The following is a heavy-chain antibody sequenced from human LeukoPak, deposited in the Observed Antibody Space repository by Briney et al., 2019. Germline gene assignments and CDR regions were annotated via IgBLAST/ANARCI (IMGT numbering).Heavy chain of an antibody. CDR1: GGSISSYY. CDR3: ARDGDYSNYAFDY. CDR2: IYCSGST. Sequence: SETLSLTCTVSGGSISSYYWIWIRQPPGKGLEWMGYIYCSGSTNYNPSLKSRVTISVDTSKNQFSLKLSSVTAADTAVYYCARDGDYSNYAFDYWGQGTLVTVSS. V-gene: IGHV4-59*01. J-gene: IGHJ4*02. D-gene: IGHD4-11*01.